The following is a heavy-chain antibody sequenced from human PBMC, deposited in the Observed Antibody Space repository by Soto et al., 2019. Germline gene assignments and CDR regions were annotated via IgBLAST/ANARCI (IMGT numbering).Heavy chain of an antibody. J-gene: IGHJ5*02. CDR3: ARSGYSSGWQNWFDP. Sequence: QVQLQESGPGLVKPSETLSLTCTVSGGSISSYYWSWIRQPPGKGLEWIGYIYYSGSTNYNPSLKSRVTISVDTSKNRCSLKLSSVTAADTAVYYCARSGYSSGWQNWFDPWGQGTLVTVSS. CDR2: IYYSGST. CDR1: GGSISSYY. V-gene: IGHV4-59*01. D-gene: IGHD6-19*01.